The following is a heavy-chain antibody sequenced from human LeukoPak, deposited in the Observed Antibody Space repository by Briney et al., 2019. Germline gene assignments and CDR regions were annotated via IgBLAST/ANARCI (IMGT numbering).Heavy chain of an antibody. J-gene: IGHJ4*02. D-gene: IGHD3-22*01. CDR1: GYTFTSYD. CDR3: ARQYYDSSGYTFDY. CDR2: MNPNSGNT. V-gene: IGHV1-8*03. Sequence: ASVKVSCKASGYTFTSYDINWARQATGQGLEWMGGMNPNSGNTGYAEEFEGRVTITGNIPISTAYMELSSLRSEDTAVYYCARQYYDSSGYTFDYWGQGTLVTVSS.